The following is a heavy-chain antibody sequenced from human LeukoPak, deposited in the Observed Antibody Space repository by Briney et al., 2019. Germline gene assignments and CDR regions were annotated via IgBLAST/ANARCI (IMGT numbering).Heavy chain of an antibody. J-gene: IGHJ3*02. CDR3: ATVLHTSMTTWAAFDT. CDR2: LSASGGGT. V-gene: IGHV3-23*01. Sequence: GGSLRLSCAASGLTFCNFAMTWVRQTPGKGLEWVSALSASGGGTFYAPSVKGRFTIPRDNSKNTVSLQMNSLRAEDTALYYCATVLHTSMTTWAAFDTWGQGTMVTVSS. CDR1: GLTFCNFA. D-gene: IGHD5-18*01.